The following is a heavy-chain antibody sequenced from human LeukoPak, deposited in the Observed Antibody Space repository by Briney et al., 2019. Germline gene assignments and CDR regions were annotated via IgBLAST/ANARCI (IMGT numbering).Heavy chain of an antibody. CDR2: ISLTGRT. Sequence: PSETLSLTCAVYGGSFSGSYWSWIRQPPGQGLEWIGEISLTGRTNYNPSLIGRVIMSLDESRNQLSLTLTSVTAADTAMYYCTRESGPYCPFGYWGQGTLVVVPS. J-gene: IGHJ4*02. D-gene: IGHD1-26*01. CDR3: TRESGPYCPFGY. V-gene: IGHV4-34*10. CDR1: GGSFSGSY.